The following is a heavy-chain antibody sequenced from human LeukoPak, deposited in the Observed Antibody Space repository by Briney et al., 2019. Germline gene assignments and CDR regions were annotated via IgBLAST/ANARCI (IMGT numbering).Heavy chain of an antibody. V-gene: IGHV1-69*01. Sequence: SVKVSCKASGGTFSSYAISWVRQAPGQGLEWMGGIIPIYGTPNYAQKFQGRVTITADESTSTAYMELSSLRSDDTAVYFCARFNWNDGWFDPWGQGTLVIVSS. J-gene: IGHJ5*02. CDR1: GGTFSSYA. D-gene: IGHD1-1*01. CDR3: ARFNWNDGWFDP. CDR2: IIPIYGTP.